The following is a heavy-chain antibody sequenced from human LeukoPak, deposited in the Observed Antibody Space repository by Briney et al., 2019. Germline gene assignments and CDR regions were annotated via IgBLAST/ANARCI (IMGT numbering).Heavy chain of an antibody. Sequence: GGSLRLSCAASGFTFSSYGMSWVRQAPGKGLEWVSSISSSSSYIYYADSVKGRFTISRDNAKNSLYLQMNSLRAEDTAVYYCARDSYYYDSSGYDYWGQGTLVTVSS. V-gene: IGHV3-21*04. CDR2: ISSSSSYI. CDR1: GFTFSSYG. J-gene: IGHJ4*02. D-gene: IGHD3-22*01. CDR3: ARDSYYYDSSGYDY.